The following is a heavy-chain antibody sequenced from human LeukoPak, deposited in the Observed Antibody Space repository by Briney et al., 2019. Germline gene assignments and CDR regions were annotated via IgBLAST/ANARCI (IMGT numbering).Heavy chain of an antibody. Sequence: PSETLSLTCTVSGGSISSHYWSWIRRPPGKGLEWIGYIYYSGSTNYNPSLKSRVTISVDTAKNQFTLKLSSVTAADTAVFYCARGSGSFFPFDYWGQGTLVTVSS. D-gene: IGHD1-26*01. CDR3: ARGSGSFFPFDY. V-gene: IGHV4-59*11. J-gene: IGHJ4*02. CDR1: GGSISSHY. CDR2: IYYSGST.